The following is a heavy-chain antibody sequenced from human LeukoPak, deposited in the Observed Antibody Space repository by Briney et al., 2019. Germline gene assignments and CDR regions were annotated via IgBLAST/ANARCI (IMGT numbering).Heavy chain of an antibody. Sequence: PGGSLRLSCAASGFTFDDYTMHWVRQAPGKGLEWVSLISWDGGSTYYADSVKGRFTISRDNSKNSLYLQMNSLRTEDTALYYCATQAGGSGTAATNSLDYWGQGTLVTVS. V-gene: IGHV3-43*01. D-gene: IGHD2-15*01. CDR2: ISWDGGST. CDR1: GFTFDDYT. CDR3: ATQAGGSGTAATNSLDY. J-gene: IGHJ4*02.